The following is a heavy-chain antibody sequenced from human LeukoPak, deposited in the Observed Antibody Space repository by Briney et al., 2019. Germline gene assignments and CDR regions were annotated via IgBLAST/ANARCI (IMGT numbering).Heavy chain of an antibody. CDR3: AKDYSQQLVKYYFDY. CDR1: GFTFSSYG. CDR2: IWYDGSNK. Sequence: GRSLRLSCAASGFTFSSYGMHWVRQAPGKGLEWVAVIWYDGSNKYYADSVKGRFTISRDNSKNTLYLQMNRLRAEDTAVYYCAKDYSQQLVKYYFDYWGQGTLVIVSS. D-gene: IGHD6-13*01. J-gene: IGHJ4*02. V-gene: IGHV3-33*06.